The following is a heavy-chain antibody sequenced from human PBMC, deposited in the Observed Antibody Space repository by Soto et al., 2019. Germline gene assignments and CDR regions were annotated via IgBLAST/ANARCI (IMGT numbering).Heavy chain of an antibody. V-gene: IGHV3-53*02. Sequence: EVQLVETGGGLIQPGGSLRLSCAASGFTVSSNYMNWVRQAPGKGLEWLSIIYSDGTTYYADSVKGRFTISRDNFKNTLYLQINNLRAEDTAVYYCAILSNWGQGTLVTVSS. CDR2: IYSDGTT. J-gene: IGHJ4*02. CDR3: AILSN. D-gene: IGHD6-6*01. CDR1: GFTVSSNY.